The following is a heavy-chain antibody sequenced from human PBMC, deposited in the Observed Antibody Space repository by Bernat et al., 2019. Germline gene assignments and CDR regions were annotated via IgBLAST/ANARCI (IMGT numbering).Heavy chain of an antibody. CDR2: ISSSSSYI. CDR1: GFTFSSYS. CDR3: ARDLGPLPGGYFDL. Sequence: EVQLVESGGGLVKPGGSLRLSCAVSGFTFSSYSMNWVRQAPGKGLEWVSSISSSSSYIYYADSVKGRFTISRDNAKNSLYLQMNSLRAEDTAVYYCARDLGPLPGGYFDLWGRGTLVTVSS. D-gene: IGHD2-8*02. J-gene: IGHJ2*01. V-gene: IGHV3-21*01.